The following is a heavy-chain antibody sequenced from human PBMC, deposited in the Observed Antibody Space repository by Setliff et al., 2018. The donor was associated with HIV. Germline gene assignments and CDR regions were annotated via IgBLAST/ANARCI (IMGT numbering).Heavy chain of an antibody. CDR1: GFTFSNFA. D-gene: IGHD1-26*01. V-gene: IGHV3-23*01. J-gene: IGHJ6*03. Sequence: LRLSCAASGFTFSNFAMSWVRLTPGKGLEWVSGITDSGSTTYYDDSVQGRYTISRDNSKNTLYLQMNSLRAEDTAVYHCAKDRNPWDSSYYMDVWGKGTTVTVSS. CDR3: AKDRNPWDSSYYMDV. CDR2: ITDSGSTT.